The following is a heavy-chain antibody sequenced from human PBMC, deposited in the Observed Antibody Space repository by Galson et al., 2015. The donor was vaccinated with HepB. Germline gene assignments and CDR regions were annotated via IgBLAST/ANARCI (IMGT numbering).Heavy chain of an antibody. Sequence: SVKVSCKASGYTFTGYYMHWVRQAPGQGLEWMGWINPNSGGTNYAQKFQGRVTMTRDTSISTAYMELSRLRSDDTAVYYCARGRYSGYDLGYFDYWGQGTLVTVSS. J-gene: IGHJ4*02. CDR3: ARGRYSGYDLGYFDY. D-gene: IGHD5-12*01. CDR1: GYTFTGYY. CDR2: INPNSGGT. V-gene: IGHV1-2*02.